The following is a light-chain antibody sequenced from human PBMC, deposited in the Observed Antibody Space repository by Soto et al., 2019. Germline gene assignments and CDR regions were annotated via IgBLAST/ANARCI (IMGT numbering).Light chain of an antibody. CDR2: DGS. Sequence: MSQSPSTLSTTVGARVTITCRASQSVSYWLARYQQKPGKAPNLLIYDGSTLAGGVASRFSGGGFGTEFTLNISSLQPDDSAIYYCQHYNTYSKAFGPGTKVDIK. CDR3: QHYNTYSKA. V-gene: IGKV1-5*01. J-gene: IGKJ3*01. CDR1: QSVSYW.